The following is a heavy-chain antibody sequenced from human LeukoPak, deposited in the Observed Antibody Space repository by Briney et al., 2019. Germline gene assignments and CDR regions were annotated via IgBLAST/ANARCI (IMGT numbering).Heavy chain of an antibody. V-gene: IGHV4-34*01. J-gene: IGHJ5*02. CDR3: ARQGNCGGGSCYNWFGP. CDR1: GGSFSGYY. Sequence: SETLSLTCAVYGGSFSGYYWSWIRQPPGKGLEWIGEINHSGSTNYNPSLKSRVTISVDTSQNQFSLKVTSVTAADTAVYYCARQGNCGGGSCYNWFGPRGQGTLLTVSS. CDR2: INHSGST. D-gene: IGHD2-15*01.